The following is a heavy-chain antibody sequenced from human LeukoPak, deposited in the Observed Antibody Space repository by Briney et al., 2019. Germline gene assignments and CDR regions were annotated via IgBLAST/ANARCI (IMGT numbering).Heavy chain of an antibody. Sequence: PGGSLRLSCAASGFTFSSYAMSWIRQPPGKGLEWIGSIYYSGSTYYNPSLKSRVTISVDTSKNQFSLKLSSVTAADTAVYYCARHVVSSGWVGYYFDYWGQGTLVTVSS. J-gene: IGHJ4*02. D-gene: IGHD6-19*01. V-gene: IGHV4-39*01. CDR2: IYYSGST. CDR3: ARHVVSSGWVGYYFDY. CDR1: GFTFSSYA.